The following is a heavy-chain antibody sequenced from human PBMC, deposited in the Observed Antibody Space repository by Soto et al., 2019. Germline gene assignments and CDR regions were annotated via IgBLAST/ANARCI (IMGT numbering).Heavy chain of an antibody. D-gene: IGHD3-22*01. CDR3: ARHGSITMIVVAPVGHFDY. Sequence: PSETLSLTCTVSGGSISSSSYYWGWIRQPPGKGLEWIGSIYYSGSTYYNPSLKSRVTISVDTSKSQFSLKLSSVTAADTAVYYCARHGSITMIVVAPVGHFDYWGQGTLVTVSS. V-gene: IGHV4-39*01. J-gene: IGHJ4*02. CDR2: IYYSGST. CDR1: GGSISSSSYY.